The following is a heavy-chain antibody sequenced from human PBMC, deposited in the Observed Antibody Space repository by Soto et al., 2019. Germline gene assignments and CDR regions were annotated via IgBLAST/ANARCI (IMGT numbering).Heavy chain of an antibody. V-gene: IGHV4-59*01. CDR1: GGSISSYY. CDR2: IYYSGST. D-gene: IGHD2-15*01. J-gene: IGHJ5*02. CDR3: ARVIVAATNWFDP. Sequence: SETLSLTCTVSGGSISSYYWSWIRQPPGKGLEWIGYIYYSGSTNYNPSLKSRVTISVDTSKNQFSLKLSSVTAADTAVYYCARVIVAATNWFDPWGQGTLVTVSS.